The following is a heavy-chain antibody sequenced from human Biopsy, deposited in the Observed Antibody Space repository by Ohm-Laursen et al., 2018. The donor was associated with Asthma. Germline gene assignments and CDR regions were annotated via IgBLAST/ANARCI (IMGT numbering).Heavy chain of an antibody. CDR3: ARTYYDFLTGQVIDAFAI. CDR2: INASNGNT. Sequence: GSSVKVSCKASGYTFINYAIHWVRQAPGQRLEWMGWINASNGNTKYSQKFQGRVTISRDTSASTAYMDLRSLRSEDTAMYYCARTYYDFLTGQVIDAFAIWGQGTMVTVSS. D-gene: IGHD3-9*01. V-gene: IGHV1-3*01. J-gene: IGHJ3*02. CDR1: GYTFINYA.